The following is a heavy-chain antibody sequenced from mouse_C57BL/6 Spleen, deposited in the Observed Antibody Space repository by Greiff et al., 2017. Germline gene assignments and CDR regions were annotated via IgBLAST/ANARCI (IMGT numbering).Heavy chain of an antibody. CDR3: ARAGAQYDYDERDYYAMDY. V-gene: IGHV1-55*01. CDR2: IYPGSGST. D-gene: IGHD2-4*01. J-gene: IGHJ4*01. CDR1: GYTFTSYW. Sequence: VQLQQPGAELVKPGASVKMSCKASGYTFTSYWITWVKQRPGQGLEWIGDIYPGSGSTNYNEKFKSKATLTVDTASSTAYMQLSSLTSEDSAVYYCARAGAQYDYDERDYYAMDYWGQGTSVTVSS.